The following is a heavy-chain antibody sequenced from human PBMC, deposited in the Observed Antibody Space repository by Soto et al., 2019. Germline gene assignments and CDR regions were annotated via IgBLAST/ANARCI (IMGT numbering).Heavy chain of an antibody. Sequence: AGGSLRLSCVASGFPFSIYAMRWVRQTPGKGLEWVSGISGSGGRTYYADSVKGRFTISRDNSNNTLSLQMHILRVEDTAVYFCAKGGYYSLFDIWGQGTMVTVSS. CDR3: AKGGYYSLFDI. J-gene: IGHJ3*02. CDR1: GFPFSIYA. V-gene: IGHV3-23*01. D-gene: IGHD3-16*01. CDR2: ISGSGGRT.